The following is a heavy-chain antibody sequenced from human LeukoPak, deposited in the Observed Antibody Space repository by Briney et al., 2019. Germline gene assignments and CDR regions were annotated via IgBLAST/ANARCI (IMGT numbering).Heavy chain of an antibody. CDR1: GASISSFY. D-gene: IGHD1-1*01. CDR3: ARVTPYPGTTTYSYYGMDV. Sequence: SETLSLTCTVSGASISSFYWGWIRQPPGKGLEWIGYIYYSGSTNYNPSLKSRVTISVDTSKNQFSLKLSSVTAADTAVYYCARVTPYPGTTTYSYYGMDVWGQGTTVTVSS. J-gene: IGHJ6*02. V-gene: IGHV4-59*01. CDR2: IYYSGST.